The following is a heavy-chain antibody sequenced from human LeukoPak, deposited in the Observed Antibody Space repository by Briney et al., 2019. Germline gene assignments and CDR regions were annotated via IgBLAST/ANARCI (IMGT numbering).Heavy chain of an antibody. CDR2: IKDDGSEK. D-gene: IGHD3-10*01. V-gene: IGHV3-7*01. Sequence: GGSPRLSCAGSAFTFSSYWMSWVRQAPGKGPEWVANIKDDGSEKYYLDSVKGRFTISRDNAKNSLYLQMNSLRAEDTAVYSCARIKEYGFDIWGQGTMVTVSS. CDR3: ARIKEYGFDI. CDR1: AFTFSSYW. J-gene: IGHJ3*02.